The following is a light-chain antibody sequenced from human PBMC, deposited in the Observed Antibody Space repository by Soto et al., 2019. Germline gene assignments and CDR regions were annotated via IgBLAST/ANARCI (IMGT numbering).Light chain of an antibody. CDR1: SSDVGSYNL. Sequence: QSVLTQPASVSGSPGQSITISCTGTSSDVGSYNLVSWYQQHPGKAPKLMIYEVSKRPSGVSNRFSGSKSGNTASLTISGLQAEDEADYYCCSYARSSTHYVFGTGTKVTVL. CDR3: CSYARSSTHYV. J-gene: IGLJ1*01. CDR2: EVS. V-gene: IGLV2-23*02.